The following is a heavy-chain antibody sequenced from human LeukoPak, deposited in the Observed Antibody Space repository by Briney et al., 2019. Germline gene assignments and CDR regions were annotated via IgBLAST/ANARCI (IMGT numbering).Heavy chain of an antibody. D-gene: IGHD6-19*01. V-gene: IGHV4-59*01. J-gene: IGHJ4*02. CDR3: ARTVHYSSGWAPTYYFDY. CDR2: IYYSGKT. Sequence: SETLSLTCTVSGGSITNYYWSWIRQPPGKGLEWIGYIYYSGKTKYNPPLKSRVTMSVDTSKNQFSLKLSSVTAADTAVYYCARTVHYSSGWAPTYYFDYWGQGTLVSVSS. CDR1: GGSITNYY.